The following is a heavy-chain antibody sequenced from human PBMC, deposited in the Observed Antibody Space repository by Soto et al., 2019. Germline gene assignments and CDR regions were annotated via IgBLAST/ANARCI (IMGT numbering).Heavy chain of an antibody. CDR2: ISGSGGAT. CDR3: AKATLRVVHPLVFDH. V-gene: IGHV3-23*01. CDR1: GFSFSSSA. Sequence: PGGSLRLSCEASGFSFSSSAMNWVRQAPGKGVEWISVISGSGGATYFADSVKGRFTISRDNSKNTLYLQMNSLRAEDTAAYYCAKATLRVVHPLVFDHWGQGSLVTVS. J-gene: IGHJ4*02. D-gene: IGHD3-3*01.